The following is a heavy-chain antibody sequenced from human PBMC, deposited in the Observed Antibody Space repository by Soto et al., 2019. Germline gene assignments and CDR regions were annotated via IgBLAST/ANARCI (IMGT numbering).Heavy chain of an antibody. CDR2: ISSSSSTI. CDR1: GFTFSSYS. J-gene: IGHJ3*02. V-gene: IGHV3-48*02. CDR3: ARDHFIRIVGATIGAFDI. D-gene: IGHD1-26*01. Sequence: GGSLRLSCAASGFTFSSYSMNWVRQAPGKGLEWVSYISSSSSTIYYADSVKGRFTISRDNAKNSLYLQMNSLRDEDTAVYYCARDHFIRIVGATIGAFDIWGQGTMVTVSS.